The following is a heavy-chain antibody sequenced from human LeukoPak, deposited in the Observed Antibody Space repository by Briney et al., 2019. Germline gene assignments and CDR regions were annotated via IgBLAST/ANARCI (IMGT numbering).Heavy chain of an antibody. CDR1: GFTFSTYG. CDR2: VLDNTDFP. D-gene: IGHD3-16*01. V-gene: IGHV3-30*19. CDR3: ASEPGLSRGPDYAMDV. Sequence: PGGSLRLSCTASGFTFSTYGMHWVRQAPGKGLEWMTCVLDNTDFPYYADSVEGRFIISRDSSKNVVYLQMNSLRPEDTAIYYCASEPGLSRGPDYAMDVWGQGTTVTVSS. J-gene: IGHJ6*02.